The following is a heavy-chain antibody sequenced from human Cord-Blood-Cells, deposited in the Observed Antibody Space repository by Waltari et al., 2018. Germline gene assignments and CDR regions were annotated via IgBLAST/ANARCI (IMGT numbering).Heavy chain of an antibody. CDR1: GSPFRSST. V-gene: IGHV3-21*01. D-gene: IGHD6-6*01. Sequence: EVQLVESGGGLGKPGGSLRISCAAPGSPFRSSTINCASQAPGKGLEWVSAISSSSSYIYDADSVKGRSTISRDNAKNSLFLQMNSLRAEDTAVYYCATFYSSSSVDYWGQGTLVTVSS. CDR3: ATFYSSSSVDY. CDR2: ISSSSSYI. J-gene: IGHJ4*02.